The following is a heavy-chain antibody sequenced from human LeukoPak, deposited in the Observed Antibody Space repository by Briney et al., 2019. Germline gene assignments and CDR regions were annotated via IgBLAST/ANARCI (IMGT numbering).Heavy chain of an antibody. D-gene: IGHD2-2*01. CDR3: ARDPQAWGVPLDS. J-gene: IGHJ4*02. V-gene: IGHV3-48*04. CDR1: GFTFSSYG. Sequence: PGGSLRLSCAASGFTFSSYGMHWVRQAPGKGLEWISYISNNGDTIYYADSVKGRFTISRDNAKNSLFLQMNSLSAEDTAVYYCARDPQAWGVPLDSWGQGTLVTVSS. CDR2: ISNNGDTI.